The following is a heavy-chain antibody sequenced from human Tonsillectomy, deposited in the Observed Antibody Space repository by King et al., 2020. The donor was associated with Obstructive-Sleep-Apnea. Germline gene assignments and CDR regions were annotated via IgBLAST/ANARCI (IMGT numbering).Heavy chain of an antibody. J-gene: IGHJ6*02. V-gene: IGHV3-74*01. CDR2: INSDGMSI. D-gene: IGHD3-16*02. CDR3: AKTPYRYYGLDV. Sequence: VQLVESGGGLVQPGGSLRLSCAASGFTFSSYWMFLVRQTPGKGLVWVSRINSDGMSISHADSVKGRFTISRDNAKNTLYLQMNSLRAEDTAVYYCAKTPYRYYGLDVWGQGTTVTVSS. CDR1: GFTFSSYW.